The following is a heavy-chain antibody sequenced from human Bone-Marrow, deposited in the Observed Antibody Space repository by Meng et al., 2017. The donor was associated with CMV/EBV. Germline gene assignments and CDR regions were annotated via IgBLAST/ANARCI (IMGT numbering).Heavy chain of an antibody. V-gene: IGHV3-7*01. CDR3: ARGLTIHGVFRPPVSVH. CDR2: IKEDGSEK. CDR1: GFTFRSYW. D-gene: IGHD3-3*01. Sequence: GGFLRLSCVAPGFTFRSYWMSWFRQAPGKGLEWVDCIKEDGSEKYSVDSVKGRFTISRDNAKNSLYLQMNSLRGDDTAVYYCARGLTIHGVFRPPVSVHWGQRTLVTVSS. J-gene: IGHJ4*02.